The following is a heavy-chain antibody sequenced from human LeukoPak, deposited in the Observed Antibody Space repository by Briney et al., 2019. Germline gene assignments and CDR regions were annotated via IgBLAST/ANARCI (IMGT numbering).Heavy chain of an antibody. CDR3: ARQGYYDSSGYPSVDY. J-gene: IGHJ4*02. V-gene: IGHV4-59*08. CDR2: IYYSGST. Sequence: TSETLSLTCTVSGGSISSYYWSWIRQPTGKGLERIGYIYYSGSTNYNPSLKSRVTISVDTSKNQFSLKLSSVTAADTAVYYCARQGYYDSSGYPSVDYWGQGTLVTVSS. D-gene: IGHD3-22*01. CDR1: GGSISSYY.